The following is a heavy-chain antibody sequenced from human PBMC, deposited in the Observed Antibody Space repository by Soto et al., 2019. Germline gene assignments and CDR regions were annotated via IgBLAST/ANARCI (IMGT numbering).Heavy chain of an antibody. D-gene: IGHD3-22*01. V-gene: IGHV3-21*01. Sequence: GGSLRLSCAVSGFTLSSHTMNWVRQAQGQGLEWVSFSGSRMSDRCYTDSVKGLFTIARDYAKNSLYLDLPRLRAEDTAVYFCVRDDYDTGGYPNAFDMWGQGTMVTVSS. CDR1: GFTLSSHT. J-gene: IGHJ3*02. CDR3: VRDDYDTGGYPNAFDM. CDR2: SGSRMSDR.